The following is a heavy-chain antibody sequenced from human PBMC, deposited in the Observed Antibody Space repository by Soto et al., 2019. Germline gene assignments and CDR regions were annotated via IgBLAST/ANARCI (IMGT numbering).Heavy chain of an antibody. D-gene: IGHD1-1*01. Sequence: EVQLLESGGGLVQPGGSLRLSCAASGFTFSSYAMSWVRQAPGKGLEWVSAISGSGGSTYYADSGKGRFTISRDNSKNTLYLQMNSLRAEDTAVYYCAKGSSQAGTAGGYWGQGTLVTVSS. CDR2: ISGSGGST. V-gene: IGHV3-23*01. CDR1: GFTFSSYA. CDR3: AKGSSQAGTAGGY. J-gene: IGHJ4*02.